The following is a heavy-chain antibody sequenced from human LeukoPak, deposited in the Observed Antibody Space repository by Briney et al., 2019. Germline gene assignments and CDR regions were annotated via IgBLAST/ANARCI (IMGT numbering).Heavy chain of an antibody. CDR3: ARVSGYDLWNYYMDV. Sequence: PGGSLRLSCAASGFTFSSYWMSWVRQAPGKGLEWVANIKQDGSEKYYVDSVKGRFTISRDNAKNSLYLQMNSLRAEDTAVYYCARVSGYDLWNYYMDVWGKGTTVTVSS. J-gene: IGHJ6*03. D-gene: IGHD5-12*01. CDR1: GFTFSSYW. CDR2: IKQDGSEK. V-gene: IGHV3-7*04.